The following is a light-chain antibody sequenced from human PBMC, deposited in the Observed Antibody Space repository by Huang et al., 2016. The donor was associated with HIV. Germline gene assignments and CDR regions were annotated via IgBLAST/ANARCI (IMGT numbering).Light chain of an antibody. CDR2: EAS. CDR3: QQYDNLPFT. CDR1: QDINNY. Sequence: DIQMTQSPSSLSASVGDRVTITCQASQDINNYLNWYQQKPGKAPKVLIYEASNVETGVPSRFSGSRSGTDFTFTISSLQPEDIGTYYCQQYDNLPFTFGQGTKLEIK. J-gene: IGKJ2*01. V-gene: IGKV1-33*01.